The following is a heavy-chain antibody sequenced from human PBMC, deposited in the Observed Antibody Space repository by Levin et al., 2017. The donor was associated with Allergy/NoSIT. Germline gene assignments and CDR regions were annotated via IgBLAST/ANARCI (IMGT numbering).Heavy chain of an antibody. V-gene: IGHV3-23*01. Sequence: GGSLRLSCAASGFTFSDHYMDWVRQAPGKGLEWVSAISGSGGGTYYADSVKGRFTISRDNSKNTLYLQMDSLRAEDTAVYYCANPPFITGTTRGVYYFDYWGQGTLVTVSS. CDR3: ANPPFITGTTRGVYYFDY. D-gene: IGHD1-7*01. J-gene: IGHJ4*02. CDR2: ISGSGGGT. CDR1: GFTFSDHY.